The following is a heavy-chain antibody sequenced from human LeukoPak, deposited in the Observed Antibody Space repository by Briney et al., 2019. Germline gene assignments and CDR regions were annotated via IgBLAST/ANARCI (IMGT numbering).Heavy chain of an antibody. CDR3: TRVGYIDEGIDY. J-gene: IGHJ4*02. V-gene: IGHV3-33*01. Sequence: GGSLRLSCAASGFTFSSYGMHWVRQAPGKGLEWVAVIWYDGSNKYYADSVKGRFTISRDNSKNTLYLQMNSLRAEDTAIYYCTRVGYIDEGIDYWGQGTLVTVSS. D-gene: IGHD5-24*01. CDR1: GFTFSSYG. CDR2: IWYDGSNK.